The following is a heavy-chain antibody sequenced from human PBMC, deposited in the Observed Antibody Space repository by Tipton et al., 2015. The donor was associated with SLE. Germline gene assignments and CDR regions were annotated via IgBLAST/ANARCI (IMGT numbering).Heavy chain of an antibody. CDR1: GGSISSHY. D-gene: IGHD3-22*01. V-gene: IGHV4-59*11. Sequence: SLTCTVSGGSISSHYWSWIRQPPGKGLEWIGYIYYSGSTNYNPSLKSRVTISVDTSKNQFSLKLSSVTAADTAVYYCARDGDYYDSSGYFFDAFDIWGQGTMVTVSS. CDR3: ARDGDYYDSSGYFFDAFDI. CDR2: IYYSGST. J-gene: IGHJ3*02.